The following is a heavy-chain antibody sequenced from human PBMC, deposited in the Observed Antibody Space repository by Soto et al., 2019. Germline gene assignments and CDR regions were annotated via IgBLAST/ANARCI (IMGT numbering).Heavy chain of an antibody. Sequence: ASVKVSCKASGYTFTSYGISWVRQAPGQGLEWMGWISAYNGNTNYAQKLQGRVTMTTDTSTSTAYMELGSLRSDDTAVYYCASKGDFWSGYWYFDLWGRGTLVTVSS. CDR2: ISAYNGNT. V-gene: IGHV1-18*01. J-gene: IGHJ2*01. CDR3: ASKGDFWSGYWYFDL. D-gene: IGHD3-3*01. CDR1: GYTFTSYG.